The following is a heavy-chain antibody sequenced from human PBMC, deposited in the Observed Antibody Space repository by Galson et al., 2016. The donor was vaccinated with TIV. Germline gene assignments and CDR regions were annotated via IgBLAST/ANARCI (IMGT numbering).Heavy chain of an antibody. CDR2: IRYVGSIK. Sequence: SLRLSCAASGYTFSSYGMHWVRQAPGKGLEWVAVIRYVGSIKYNEDAVKGRFTISRDNSKNTLYLAMSSLRAEDTAVYYFARIIITYGLDGWGQGTTVTVSS. CDR1: GYTFSSYG. J-gene: IGHJ6*02. V-gene: IGHV3-33*01. CDR3: ARIIITYGLDG. D-gene: IGHD3-16*01.